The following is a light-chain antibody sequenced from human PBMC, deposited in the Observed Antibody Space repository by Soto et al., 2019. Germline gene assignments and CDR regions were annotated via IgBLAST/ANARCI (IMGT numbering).Light chain of an antibody. J-gene: IGKJ1*01. CDR2: TAS. CDR1: QSIDVW. Sequence: DIQVTQSPSTLAASVGDRVTITCRATQSIDVWLAWYQQKPGEAPKLLMSTASTLDSGVPSRFSGSGSGTDFTLNISSLQTDGFEFYYCQYYYGYPTFGQGTKVEIK. V-gene: IGKV1-5*03. CDR3: QYYYGYPT.